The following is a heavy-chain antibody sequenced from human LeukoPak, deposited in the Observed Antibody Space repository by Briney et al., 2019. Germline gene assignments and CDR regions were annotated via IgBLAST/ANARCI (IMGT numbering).Heavy chain of an antibody. CDR3: ARAHPYYYDS. J-gene: IGHJ4*02. Sequence: PSETLSLTWAVCGGSFSGYYWSWIRQPPGKGLEWIGEINHSGSTNYNPSLKSRVTISVDTSKNQFSLKLSSVTAADTAVYYCARAHPYYYDSWGQGTLVTVSS. V-gene: IGHV4-34*01. CDR2: INHSGST. CDR1: GGSFSGYY. D-gene: IGHD3-22*01.